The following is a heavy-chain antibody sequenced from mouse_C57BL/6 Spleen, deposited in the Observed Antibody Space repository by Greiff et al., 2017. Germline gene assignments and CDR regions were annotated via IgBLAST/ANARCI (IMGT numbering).Heavy chain of an antibody. CDR2: ISGGGGTT. V-gene: IGHV5-9*01. J-gene: IGHJ4*01. D-gene: IGHD2-4*01. CDR1: GFTFSSYT. CDR3: ARGYDYDYAMDD. Sequence: EVKLVESGGGLVKPGGSLKLSCAASGFTFSSYTMSWVRQTPEKRLEWVATISGGGGTTYYPDSVKGRFTISRDNAKNTLYLQMSSLRSEDTALYYCARGYDYDYAMDDWGQGTSVTVSS.